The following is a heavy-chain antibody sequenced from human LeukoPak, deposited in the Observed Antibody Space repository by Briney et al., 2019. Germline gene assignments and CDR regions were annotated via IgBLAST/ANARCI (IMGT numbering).Heavy chain of an antibody. CDR2: MNPNSGNT. CDR3: ARGLLRYFDWLSRSYYFDY. J-gene: IGHJ4*02. Sequence: ASVKVSCKASGYTFTSYDINWVRQATGQGLEWMGWMNPNSGNTGYAQKFQGRVTMTRNTSISTAYMELSSLGSEDTAVYYCARGLLRYFDWLSRSYYFDYWGQGTLVTVSS. D-gene: IGHD3-9*01. V-gene: IGHV1-8*01. CDR1: GYTFTSYD.